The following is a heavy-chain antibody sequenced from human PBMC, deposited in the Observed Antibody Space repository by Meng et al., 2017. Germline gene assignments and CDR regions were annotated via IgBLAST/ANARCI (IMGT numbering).Heavy chain of an antibody. Sequence: EVRVVESGGGLVKPGGPLRLSCAASGFTFSSYSMNWVRQASGKGLEWVSSISSSSSYIYYADSVKGRFTISRDNAKNSLYLQMNSLRAEDTAVYYCARASSDSSSWYIDYWGQGTLVTVSS. CDR2: ISSSSSYI. CDR1: GFTFSSYS. D-gene: IGHD6-13*01. J-gene: IGHJ4*02. V-gene: IGHV3-21*01. CDR3: ARASSDSSSWYIDY.